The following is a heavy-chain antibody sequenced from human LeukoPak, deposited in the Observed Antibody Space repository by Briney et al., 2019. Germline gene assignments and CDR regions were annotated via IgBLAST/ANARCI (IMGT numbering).Heavy chain of an antibody. CDR1: GYTFTSYG. V-gene: IGHV1-18*01. D-gene: IGHD3-10*01. J-gene: IGHJ6*03. Sequence: ASVKVSCKASGYTFTSYGISWVRQAPGQGLEWMGWISAYNGNTNYAQKLQGRVTMTTDTSTSTAYMELRSLRSDDTAVYYCARWFPEILRLDRYYYYMGVWGKGTTVTVSS. CDR2: ISAYNGNT. CDR3: ARWFPEILRLDRYYYYMGV.